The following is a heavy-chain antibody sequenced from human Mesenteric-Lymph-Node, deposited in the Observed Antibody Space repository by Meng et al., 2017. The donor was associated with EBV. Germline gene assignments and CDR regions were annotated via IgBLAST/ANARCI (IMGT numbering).Heavy chain of an antibody. CDR1: ESACSIGCHV. D-gene: IGHD4-17*01. CDR3: ARDANGDHGWVDP. V-gene: IGHV4-30-4*01. CDR2: IFSTEST. Sequence: AQHLAAVRGLVQPTPPLPITSAFCESACSIGCHVWTWIRHPPWEGLEWREYIFSTESTYYNPSHKSRIIITVDISNNLFSQKLTSVTAADTAVYYCARDANGDHGWVDPWGQGTLVTVSS. J-gene: IGHJ5*02.